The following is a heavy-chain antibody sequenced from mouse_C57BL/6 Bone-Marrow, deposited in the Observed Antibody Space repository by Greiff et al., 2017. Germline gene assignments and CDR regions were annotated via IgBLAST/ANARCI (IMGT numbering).Heavy chain of an antibody. CDR1: GYTFTSYC. Sequence: VKLQQPGAELVKPGASVKMSCKASGYTFTSYCITWVKQRPGQGLEWIGYIYPGSGSTNYNEKFKNKATLTVDKSSSTVYMELSSLTSEDSAVYYCARIEVRYYCDPIYAMDYWGRGTAVTVTA. J-gene: IGHJ4*01. V-gene: IGHV1-55*01. CDR3: ARIEVRYYCDPIYAMDY. CDR2: IYPGSGST. D-gene: IGHD2-13*01.